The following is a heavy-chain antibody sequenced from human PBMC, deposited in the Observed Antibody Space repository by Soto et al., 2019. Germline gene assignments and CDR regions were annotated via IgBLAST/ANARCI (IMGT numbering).Heavy chain of an antibody. CDR3: ARFPSYDTSGPLDYYHGMDV. CDR1: GYTFTSYD. J-gene: IGHJ6*02. V-gene: IGHV1-8*01. D-gene: IGHD3-22*01. CDR2: MKPNSGNT. Sequence: QVQLVQSGAEVKKPGASVKVSCKASGYTFTSYDIGWVRQATGQGLEWMGWMKPNSGNTGYAQKFQGRVTMTSHTSIGTAHMELGNLRSEDTGVCYCARFPSYDTSGPLDYYHGMDVWGQGTTVTVSS.